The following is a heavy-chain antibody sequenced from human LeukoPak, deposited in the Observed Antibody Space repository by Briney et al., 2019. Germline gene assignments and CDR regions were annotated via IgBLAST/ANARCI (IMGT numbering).Heavy chain of an antibody. CDR1: GYTFSGYY. V-gene: IGHV1-2*06. CDR2: INPNSGGT. J-gene: IGHJ4*02. D-gene: IGHD2-21*02. Sequence: GASVKVSCKASGYTFSGYYMHWVRQAPGQGLEWMGRINPNSGGTNYAQKFQGRVTMTRDTSISTAYMELSRLRSDDTAVYYCARDEGLVVTAIIDYWGQGTLVTVSS. CDR3: ARDEGLVVTAIIDY.